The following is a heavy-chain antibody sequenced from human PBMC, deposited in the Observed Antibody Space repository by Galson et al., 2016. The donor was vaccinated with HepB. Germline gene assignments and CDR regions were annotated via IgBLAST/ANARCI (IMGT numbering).Heavy chain of an antibody. CDR2: LCYTGSA. V-gene: IGHV4-39*01. J-gene: IGHJ5*02. CDR3: ARLLGGSSWMGNWFDP. Sequence: SETLSLTCTVSGGSISSSGYCWGWIRQPPGKGLEWIGSLCYTGSAYYTPSLKSRVTISVDTSKNKFSLKLNSVTAADTAVFYCARLLGGSSWMGNWFDPLGQGTLVTVSS. D-gene: IGHD6-13*01. CDR1: GGSISSSGYC.